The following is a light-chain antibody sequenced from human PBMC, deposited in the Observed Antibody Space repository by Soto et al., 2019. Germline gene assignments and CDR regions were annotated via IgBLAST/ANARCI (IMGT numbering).Light chain of an antibody. CDR3: SSYTSSSPLGV. V-gene: IGLV2-14*01. Sequence: QSALTQPASVSGSPGQSITISCTGTSSDVGGYDYVSWYQQHPGKAPKLMVYDVSNRPSGVSNRFSGSKSGNTASLTISGLQAGDEADYYCSSYTSSSPLGVFGLGPSSPS. J-gene: IGLJ1*01. CDR1: SSDVGGYDY. CDR2: DVS.